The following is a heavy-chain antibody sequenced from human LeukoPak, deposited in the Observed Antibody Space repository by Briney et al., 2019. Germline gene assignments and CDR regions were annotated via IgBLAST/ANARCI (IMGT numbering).Heavy chain of an antibody. D-gene: IGHD2-2*01. CDR3: ARVNLEYCSSTSCYSRGLLDY. CDR2: ISAYNGNT. V-gene: IGHV1-18*01. CDR1: GYTFTSYG. Sequence: ASVKVSCKASGYTFTSYGISWVRQAPGQGLEWMGWISAYNGNTNYAQKLQGRVTMTTDTSTSTAYMELRSLRSDDTAVYYCARVNLEYCSSTSCYSRGLLDYWGQGTLVTVSS. J-gene: IGHJ4*02.